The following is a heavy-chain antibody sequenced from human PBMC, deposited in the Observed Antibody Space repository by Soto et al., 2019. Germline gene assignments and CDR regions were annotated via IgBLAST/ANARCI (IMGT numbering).Heavy chain of an antibody. Sequence: SETLSLTCTVSGGSVSSDSYYWSWIRQPPGKGLEWIGYSYYTGGTNYNPSLKSRVTISVDTSKNQFSLKLTSVTAADTAVYYCARVGYCSGGTCYSGFGNWFDPWGQGTLVTVS. CDR1: GGSVSSDSYY. CDR2: SYYTGGT. V-gene: IGHV4-61*01. CDR3: ARVGYCSGGTCYSGFGNWFDP. D-gene: IGHD2-15*01. J-gene: IGHJ5*02.